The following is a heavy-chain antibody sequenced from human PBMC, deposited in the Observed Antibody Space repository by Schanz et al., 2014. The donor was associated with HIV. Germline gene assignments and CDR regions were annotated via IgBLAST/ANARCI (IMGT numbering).Heavy chain of an antibody. J-gene: IGHJ6*02. CDR3: AKTSITLGMDV. Sequence: EEQLVESGGGLVQPGGSLRLSCAASGFTFSTHWMSWVRQAPGKGLEWVSSISGGSGSTFYADSVKGRFTISRVNSKNTLYLQMNSLRAEDTAIYYCAKTSITLGMDVWGQGTTVTVSS. CDR1: GFTFSTHW. D-gene: IGHD1-20*01. V-gene: IGHV3-23*04. CDR2: ISGGSGST.